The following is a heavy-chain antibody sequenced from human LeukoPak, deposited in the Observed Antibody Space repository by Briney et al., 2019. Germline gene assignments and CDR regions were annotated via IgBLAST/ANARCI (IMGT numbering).Heavy chain of an antibody. D-gene: IGHD6-13*01. J-gene: IGHJ3*02. Sequence: GASLKLSCKASGGTFCSSAISWVRQAPGPGLEWLRRFNSLLSISNEAQKSQGRATITADKSTSTAYMEMSSLRSEDTAVYYGARPPLSSSSGPRPFDIWGQGTMVTVSS. CDR1: GGTFCSSA. V-gene: IGHV1-69*04. CDR3: ARPPLSSSSGPRPFDI. CDR2: FNSLLSIS.